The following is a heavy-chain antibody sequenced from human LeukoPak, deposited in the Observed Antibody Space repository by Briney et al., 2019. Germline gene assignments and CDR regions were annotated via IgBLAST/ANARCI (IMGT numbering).Heavy chain of an antibody. CDR2: ISGSGGST. V-gene: IGHV3-23*01. CDR3: AKERGGAAAGSWFDP. D-gene: IGHD6-13*01. CDR1: GFTFSSYA. Sequence: GESLRLSCATSGFTFSSYAMSWVRQAPGKGLEWVSAISGSGGSTYYADSVKGRFTISRDNSKNTLYLQMNSLRAEDTAVYYCAKERGGAAAGSWFDPWGQGTLVTVSS. J-gene: IGHJ5*02.